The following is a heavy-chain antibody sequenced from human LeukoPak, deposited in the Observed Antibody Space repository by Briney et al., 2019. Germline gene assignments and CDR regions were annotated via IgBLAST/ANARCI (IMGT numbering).Heavy chain of an antibody. D-gene: IGHD6-13*01. J-gene: IGHJ1*01. CDR3: VRVIQGINSSWYGS. V-gene: IGHV3-64*01. CDR2: ISSNGINT. Sequence: PGGSLRLSCAASGFNFSTYAMHWVRQAPGEGLEYVSAISSNGINTYYANSVKGRFTISRDNSKNTLYLQMGSLRAEDMAVYYCVRVIQGINSSWYGSWGQGTLVTVSS. CDR1: GFNFSTYA.